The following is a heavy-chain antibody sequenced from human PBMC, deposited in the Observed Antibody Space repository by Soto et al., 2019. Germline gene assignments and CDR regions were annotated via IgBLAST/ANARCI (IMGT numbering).Heavy chain of an antibody. CDR3: ATGTVRFLEWLCDYGMDV. V-gene: IGHV1-8*01. CDR2: MNPNSGNT. J-gene: IGHJ6*02. D-gene: IGHD3-3*01. CDR1: GYTFTSYD. Sequence: ASVKVSCKASGYTFTSYDINWVRQATGQGLEWMGWMNPNSGNTGYAQKFQGRVTMTRNTSISTAYMELSSLRSEDTAVYYCATGTVRFLEWLCDYGMDVWGHGTRVTVS.